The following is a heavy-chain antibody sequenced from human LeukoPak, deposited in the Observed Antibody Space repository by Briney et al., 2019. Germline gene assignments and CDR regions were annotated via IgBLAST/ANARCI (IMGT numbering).Heavy chain of an antibody. J-gene: IGHJ4*02. CDR2: IYSGGST. V-gene: IGHV3-53*01. CDR1: GFTFSSYD. CDR3: ARGLDNYYGPFDF. D-gene: IGHD3-10*01. Sequence: GGSLRLSCAASGFTFSSYDMSWVRQAPGKGLEWVSVIYSGGSTYYADSVKGRFTISRHNSKNTLDLQMNSLRAEDTAVYYCARGLDNYYGPFDFWGQGTLVTVSS.